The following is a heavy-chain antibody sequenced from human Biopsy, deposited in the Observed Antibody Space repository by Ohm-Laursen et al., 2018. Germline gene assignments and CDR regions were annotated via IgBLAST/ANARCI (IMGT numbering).Heavy chain of an antibody. CDR3: ARDYDTSGYYYVS. V-gene: IGHV4-39*01. CDR2: IFYRGST. J-gene: IGHJ5*02. Sequence: SDTLSLTCPVSGGSLSNNNYYWGWIRQPPGKGLEWIGSIFYRGSTHYKPSLKSRVNISVDTSKNQFSLKLNSVTAADTAVYHCARDYDTSGYYYVSWGQGTLVTVSS. D-gene: IGHD3-22*01. CDR1: GGSLSNNNYY.